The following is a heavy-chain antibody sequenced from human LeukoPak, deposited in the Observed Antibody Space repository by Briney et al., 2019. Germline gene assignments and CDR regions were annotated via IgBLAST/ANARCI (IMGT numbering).Heavy chain of an antibody. V-gene: IGHV4-39*07. Sequence: SETLSLTCTVSGGSIRSSSHFWVCVRQPPGKGLEWIGSINYSGSTNYNPSLKSRVTISVDTSKNQFSLKLSSVTAADTAVYYCAIAEEWLSYPPDYWGQGTLVTVSS. J-gene: IGHJ4*02. CDR2: INYSGST. CDR1: GGSIRSSSHF. CDR3: AIAEEWLSYPPDY. D-gene: IGHD3-3*01.